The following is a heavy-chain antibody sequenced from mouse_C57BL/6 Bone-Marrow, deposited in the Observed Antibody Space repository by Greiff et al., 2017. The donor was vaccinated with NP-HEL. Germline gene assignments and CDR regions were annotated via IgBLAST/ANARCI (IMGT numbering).Heavy chain of an antibody. CDR1: GYTFTDYY. CDR2: INPYNGGT. CDR3: ARRYDGYWGLYAMDY. J-gene: IGHJ4*01. D-gene: IGHD2-3*01. V-gene: IGHV1-19*01. Sequence: VQLQQSGPVLVKPGASVKMSCKASGYTFTDYYMNWVKQSHGKSLEWIGVINPYNGGTSYNQKFKGKATLTVDKSSSTAYMELNSLTSEDSAVYYCARRYDGYWGLYAMDYWGQGTSVTVSS.